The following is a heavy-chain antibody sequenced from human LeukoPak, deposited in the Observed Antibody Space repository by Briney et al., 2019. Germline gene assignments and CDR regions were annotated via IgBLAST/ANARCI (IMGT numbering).Heavy chain of an antibody. Sequence: PSETLSLTCTVSGGSISTSNYYWGWIRQPPGKGLEWIGNIFYSGSTYYGPSLKSRLTISLDTSKNQFSLQLSSVTAADTAVYYCARETSQKGAHYMDVWGKGTTVTISS. CDR1: GGSISTSNYY. V-gene: IGHV4-39*07. CDR3: ARETSQKGAHYMDV. J-gene: IGHJ6*03. D-gene: IGHD3-16*01. CDR2: IFYSGST.